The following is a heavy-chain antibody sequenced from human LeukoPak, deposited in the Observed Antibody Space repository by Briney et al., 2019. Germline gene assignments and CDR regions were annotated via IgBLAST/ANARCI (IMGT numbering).Heavy chain of an antibody. J-gene: IGHJ3*02. Sequence: GGSLRLPCAASGFTVSNNYMSWVRQAPGKGLEWVSVIYSGGATYYADSVKGRFTISRDNSKNTLYLQMNSLRAEDTAVYYCARKYYYDSSGSDAFDIWGQGTMVTVSS. V-gene: IGHV3-53*01. CDR3: ARKYYYDSSGSDAFDI. D-gene: IGHD3-22*01. CDR2: IYSGGAT. CDR1: GFTVSNNY.